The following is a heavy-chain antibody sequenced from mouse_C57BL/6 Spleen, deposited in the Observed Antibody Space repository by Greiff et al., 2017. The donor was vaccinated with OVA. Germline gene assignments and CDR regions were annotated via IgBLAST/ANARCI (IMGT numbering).Heavy chain of an antibody. CDR1: GYTFTDYY. CDR3: AGIYDGYYAIAY. Sequence: EVQLQQSGPELVKPGASVKISCKASGYTFTDYYMNWVKQSHGKSLEWIGDINPNNGGTNYNQKFKGKATLTVDKSSSTAYMELRSLTSEDSAVYYCAGIYDGYYAIAYWGQGTLVTVSA. D-gene: IGHD2-3*01. J-gene: IGHJ3*01. V-gene: IGHV1-26*01. CDR2: INPNNGGT.